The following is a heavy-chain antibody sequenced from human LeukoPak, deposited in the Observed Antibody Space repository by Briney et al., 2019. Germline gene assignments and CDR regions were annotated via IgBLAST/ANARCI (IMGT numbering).Heavy chain of an antibody. Sequence: PGGSLRLSCAASGFTFSLYAMNWVRQAPGKGLEWVSVISGSGGSTYYADSVKGRFTISRDNSKNTLYLQMNSLRAEDTAVYYCAKDPSSPEDFWGQGTLVTVSS. V-gene: IGHV3-23*01. J-gene: IGHJ4*02. CDR1: GFTFSLYA. CDR2: ISGSGGST. CDR3: AKDPSSPEDF.